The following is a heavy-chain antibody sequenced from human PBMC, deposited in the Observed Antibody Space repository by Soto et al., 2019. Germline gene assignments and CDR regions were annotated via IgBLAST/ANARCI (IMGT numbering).Heavy chain of an antibody. Sequence: GSLRLSCAASGFPFSSYGMHWVRQAPGKGLEWVAVIWYDGSNKYYADSVKGRFTISRDNSKNTLYLQMNSLRAEDTAVYYCARESSQNWFDPWGQGTLVTVSS. CDR2: IWYDGSNK. V-gene: IGHV3-33*01. CDR3: ARESSQNWFDP. D-gene: IGHD2-15*01. CDR1: GFPFSSYG. J-gene: IGHJ5*02.